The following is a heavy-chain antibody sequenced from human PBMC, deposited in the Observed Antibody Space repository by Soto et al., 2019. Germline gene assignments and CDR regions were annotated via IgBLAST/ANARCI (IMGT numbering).Heavy chain of an antibody. Sequence: PGGSLRLSCAASGFTFSTFSMSWVRQAPGKGLEWVSVISGSGQSTEYAEPVRGRFTVSRDNSKNTMYLQMKSVRAEDTAFYYCAKDGLADGTAYSWYFDLWGRGALVTVSS. V-gene: IGHV3-23*01. D-gene: IGHD6-13*01. CDR3: AKDGLADGTAYSWYFDL. J-gene: IGHJ2*01. CDR1: GFTFSTFS. CDR2: ISGSGQST.